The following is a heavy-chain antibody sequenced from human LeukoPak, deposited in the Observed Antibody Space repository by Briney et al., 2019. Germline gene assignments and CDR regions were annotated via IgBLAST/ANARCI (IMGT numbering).Heavy chain of an antibody. J-gene: IGHJ1*01. V-gene: IGHV4-59*08. CDR1: GGAIDNYY. CDR3: ARHGTAAGPFQL. CDR2: VYYSGTI. D-gene: IGHD2-21*02. Sequence: SETLSLTCTVSGGAIDNYYWSWIRQPPAKGLEWIAYVYYSGTINYNPSLESRVTISVDTSKNQFSLRLTSVAAADTAVYYCARHGTAAGPFQLWGQGTLVTVSS.